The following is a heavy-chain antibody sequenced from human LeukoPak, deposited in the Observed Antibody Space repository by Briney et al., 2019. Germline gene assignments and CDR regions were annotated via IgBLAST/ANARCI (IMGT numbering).Heavy chain of an antibody. CDR3: ANPSGHSSGWYGGFDY. CDR1: GFTFSSYA. J-gene: IGHJ4*02. CDR2: ISGSGGST. Sequence: GGSLRLSCAASGFTFSSYAMSWVRQAPGKGLEWVSAISGSGGSTYYADSVKGRFTISRDNSKNTLYLQMNSLRAEDTAVYYCANPSGHSSGWYGGFDYWGQGTLVTVSS. V-gene: IGHV3-23*01. D-gene: IGHD6-19*01.